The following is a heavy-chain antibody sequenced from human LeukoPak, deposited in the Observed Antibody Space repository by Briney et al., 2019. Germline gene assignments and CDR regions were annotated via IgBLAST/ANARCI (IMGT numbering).Heavy chain of an antibody. D-gene: IGHD5-12*01. CDR1: GFTFSSYA. Sequence: GGSLRLSCAASGFTFSSYAMHWVRQAPGKGLEWVAVISYDGSNKYYADSVKGRLTISRDNAKNSLSLQMNSLRAEDTAVYYCATYSGYDRIFDHWGQGALVIVSS. V-gene: IGHV3-30-3*01. CDR2: ISYDGSNK. J-gene: IGHJ4*02. CDR3: ATYSGYDRIFDH.